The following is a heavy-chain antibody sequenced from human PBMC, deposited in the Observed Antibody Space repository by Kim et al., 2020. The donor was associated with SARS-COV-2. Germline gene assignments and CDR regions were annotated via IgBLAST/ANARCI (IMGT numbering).Heavy chain of an antibody. CDR1: GFTFNTYA. CDR2: ISSRGGAT. D-gene: IGHD2-15*01. Sequence: GGSLRLSCAASGFTFNTYAMSWVRQAPGRGLEWVSTISSRGGATYYADSVKGRFTILRDNPKNTLYLQMSSLRAEDTAVYYCARERAAAGYYFDYWGQGTLVTVSS. J-gene: IGHJ4*02. V-gene: IGHV3-23*01. CDR3: ARERAAAGYYFDY.